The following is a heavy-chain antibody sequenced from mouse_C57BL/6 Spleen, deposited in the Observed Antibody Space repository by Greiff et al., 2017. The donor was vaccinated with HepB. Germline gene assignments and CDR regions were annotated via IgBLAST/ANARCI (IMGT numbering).Heavy chain of an antibody. D-gene: IGHD3-3*01. J-gene: IGHJ4*01. CDR3: ARKGPLGPPGDY. V-gene: IGHV1-19*01. CDR1: GYTFTDYY. CDR2: INPYNGGT. Sequence: EVQLQQSGPVLVKPGASVKMSCKASGYTFTDYYMNWVKQSHGKSLEWIGVINPYNGGTSYNQKFKGKATLTVDKSSSTAYMELNSLTSEDSAVYYCARKGPLGPPGDYWGQGTSVTVSS.